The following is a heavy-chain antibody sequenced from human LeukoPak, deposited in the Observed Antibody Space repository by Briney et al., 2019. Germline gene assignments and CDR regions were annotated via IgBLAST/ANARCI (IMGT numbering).Heavy chain of an antibody. J-gene: IGHJ4*02. CDR3: ARVRHYDFWSGYYFDY. Sequence: SETLSLTCTVSGGSISSGDYYWSWIRQPPGKGLEWIGYIYYSGSTYYNPSLKSRVTISVDTSKNQFSLKLSSVTAADTAVYYCARVRHYDFWSGYYFDYWGQGTLVTVSS. D-gene: IGHD3-3*01. CDR2: IYYSGST. V-gene: IGHV4-30-4*02. CDR1: GGSISSGDYY.